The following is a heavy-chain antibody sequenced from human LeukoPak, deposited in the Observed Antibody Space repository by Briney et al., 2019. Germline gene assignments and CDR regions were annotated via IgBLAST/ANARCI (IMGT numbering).Heavy chain of an antibody. V-gene: IGHV3-23*01. CDR2: ISGSGGST. J-gene: IGHJ4*02. D-gene: IGHD3-3*01. Sequence: GGSLRLSCAASGFTFSSYAMSWVRQAPGKGLEWVSAISGSGGSTYYADSVKGRFTISRDNSKNTLYLQMNSLRAEDTAVYYCAKDHFTYYDFWSGYYGPFDDWGQGTLVTVSS. CDR3: AKDHFTYYDFWSGYYGPFDD. CDR1: GFTFSSYA.